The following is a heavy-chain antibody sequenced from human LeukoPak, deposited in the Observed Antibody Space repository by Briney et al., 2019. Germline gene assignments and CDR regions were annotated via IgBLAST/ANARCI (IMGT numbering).Heavy chain of an antibody. CDR1: GFTFSSYG. Sequence: PGRSLRLSCAASGFTFSSYGMHWVRQAPGKGLEWVAVIWYDGSNKYYADSVKGRFTISRDNSKNTLYLQMNSLRAEDTAVYCCARDYLDWYFDLWGRGTLVTVSS. J-gene: IGHJ2*01. CDR3: ARDYLDWYFDL. V-gene: IGHV3-33*01. CDR2: IWYDGSNK.